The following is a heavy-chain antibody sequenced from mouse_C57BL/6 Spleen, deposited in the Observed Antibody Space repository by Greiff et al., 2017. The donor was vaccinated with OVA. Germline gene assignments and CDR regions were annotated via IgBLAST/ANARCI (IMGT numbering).Heavy chain of an antibody. J-gene: IGHJ2*01. CDR2: INPNNGGT. V-gene: IGHV1-26*01. CDR3: ARSSYYGSSDY. D-gene: IGHD1-1*01. Sequence: VQLQQSGPELVKPGASVKISCKASGYTFTDYYMNWVKQSHGKSLEWIGDINPNNGGTSYNQKFKGKATLTVDKSSSTAYMELRSLTSEDSAVYYCARSSYYGSSDYWGQGTTLTVSS. CDR1: GYTFTDYY.